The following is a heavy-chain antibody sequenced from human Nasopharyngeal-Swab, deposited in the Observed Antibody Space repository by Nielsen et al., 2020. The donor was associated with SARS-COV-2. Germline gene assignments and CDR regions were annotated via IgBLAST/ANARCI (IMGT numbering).Heavy chain of an antibody. CDR3: IAAAGTGSFDY. V-gene: IGHV3-23*01. CDR1: GFTFSSYA. J-gene: IGHJ4*02. CDR2: ISGSGVST. D-gene: IGHD6-13*01. Sequence: GGSLRLSCAASGFTFSSYAMSWVRQAPGKGLEWVSAISGSGVSTYYADSVKARFTISRDNSKNTLYLQMNSLRAQDTAVYYCIAAAGTGSFDYWGQGTLVTVSS.